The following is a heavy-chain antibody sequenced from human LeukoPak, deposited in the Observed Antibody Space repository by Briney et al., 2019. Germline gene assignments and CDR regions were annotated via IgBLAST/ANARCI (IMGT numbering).Heavy chain of an antibody. Sequence: SETLSLTCTVPGGSNSSGGYYWSWIRQHPGKGLEWIGYIYYSGSTYYNPSLKSRVTISVDTSKNQFSLKLSSVTAADTAVYYCARALKGLVGDWGQGTLVTVSS. CDR1: GGSNSSGGYY. CDR3: ARALKGLVGD. CDR2: IYYSGST. J-gene: IGHJ4*02. D-gene: IGHD3-10*01. V-gene: IGHV4-31*03.